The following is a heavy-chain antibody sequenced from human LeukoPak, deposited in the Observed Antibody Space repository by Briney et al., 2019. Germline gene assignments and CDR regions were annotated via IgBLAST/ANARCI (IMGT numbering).Heavy chain of an antibody. V-gene: IGHV3-30*02. D-gene: IGHD1-26*01. CDR2: IRYDGSNK. CDR3: AKVPGVGATGKDQH. J-gene: IGHJ1*01. Sequence: GGSLRLSCAASGFTFSSYGMHWVRQAPGKGLEWVAFIRYDGSNKYYADSVKGRFTISRDNSKNTLYLQMNSLRAEDTAVYYCAKVPGVGATGKDQHWGQGTLVTVSS. CDR1: GFTFSSYG.